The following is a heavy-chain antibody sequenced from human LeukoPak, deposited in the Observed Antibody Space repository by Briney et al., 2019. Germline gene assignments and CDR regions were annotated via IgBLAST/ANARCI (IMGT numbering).Heavy chain of an antibody. Sequence: PSETLPLTCTVSGGSISSGGYYWSWIRQHPGKGLEWIGYIYYSGSTYYNPSLKSRVTISVDTSKNQFSLKLSSVTAADTAVYYCARDSGTTVDYWGQGTLVTVSS. J-gene: IGHJ4*02. V-gene: IGHV4-31*03. D-gene: IGHD1-7*01. CDR3: ARDSGTTVDY. CDR1: GGSISSGGYY. CDR2: IYYSGST.